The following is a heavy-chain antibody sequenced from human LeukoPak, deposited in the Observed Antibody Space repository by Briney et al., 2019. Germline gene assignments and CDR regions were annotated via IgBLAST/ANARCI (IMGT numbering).Heavy chain of an antibody. CDR1: GFTFSSYA. V-gene: IGHV3-30*04. CDR2: ISYDGSNK. Sequence: GGSLRLSCAASGFTFSSYAMHWVRQAPGKGLEWVAVISYDGSNKYYADSVKGRFTISRDNSKNTLYLQMNSLRAEDTAVYYCAKDHRHYYDSSGFDYWGQGTLVTVSS. J-gene: IGHJ4*02. D-gene: IGHD3-22*01. CDR3: AKDHRHYYDSSGFDY.